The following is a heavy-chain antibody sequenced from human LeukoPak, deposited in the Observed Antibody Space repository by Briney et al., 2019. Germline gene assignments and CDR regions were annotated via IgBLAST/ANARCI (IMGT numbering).Heavy chain of an antibody. Sequence: GGSLRLSCAASGFTVSSYYMNWVRQAPGKGLEWVSVIKSGGSPNYADSVKGRFTISRDNSKNSLYLQMNSLRDEDTAVFYCARDRVEGFDLWGRGTLVTVSS. CDR2: IKSGGSP. D-gene: IGHD1-1*01. CDR3: ARDRVEGFDL. V-gene: IGHV3-53*05. J-gene: IGHJ2*01. CDR1: GFTVSSYY.